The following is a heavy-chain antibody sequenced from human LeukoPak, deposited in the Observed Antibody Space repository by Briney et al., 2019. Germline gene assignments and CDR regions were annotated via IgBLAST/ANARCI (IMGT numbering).Heavy chain of an antibody. Sequence: ASVKVSCKASGYIFITYYIQWVRQAPGQGLEWMGIINPSGGSTSYAQKFQGRVTMTRNTSISTAYMELSSLRSEDTAVYYCARGVVNYYGSGSYIVPSCWFDPWGQGTLVTVSS. J-gene: IGHJ5*02. V-gene: IGHV1-46*01. D-gene: IGHD3-10*01. CDR2: INPSGGST. CDR3: ARGVVNYYGSGSYIVPSCWFDP. CDR1: GYIFITYY.